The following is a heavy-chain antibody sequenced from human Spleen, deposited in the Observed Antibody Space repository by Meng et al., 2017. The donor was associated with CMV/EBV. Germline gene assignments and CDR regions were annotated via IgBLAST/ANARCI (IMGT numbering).Heavy chain of an antibody. CDR1: GFTFSSYW. Sequence: GESLKISCAASGFTFSSYWMSWVRQAPGKGLEWVANIKQDGSEKYYVDSVKGRFTISRDNSKNTLYLQMNSLRAEDTAVYYCARDVGYLAFDYWGQGTLVTVSS. CDR2: IKQDGSEK. J-gene: IGHJ4*02. CDR3: ARDVGYLAFDY. D-gene: IGHD2-15*01. V-gene: IGHV3-7*01.